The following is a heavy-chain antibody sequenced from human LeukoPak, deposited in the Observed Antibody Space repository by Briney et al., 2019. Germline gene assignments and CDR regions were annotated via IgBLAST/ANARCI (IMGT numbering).Heavy chain of an antibody. V-gene: IGHV1-18*01. D-gene: IGHD3-10*01. CDR1: GYTFTSYG. CDR2: ISAYNGNT. J-gene: IGHJ6*02. Sequence: ASVTVSCKASGYTFTSYGISWVRQAPGQGLEWMGWISAYNGNTNYAQKLQGRVTMTTDTSTSTAYMELRSLRSDDTAVYYCARRHGSGSLTYYYYGMDVWGQGTTVTVSS. CDR3: ARRHGSGSLTYYYYGMDV.